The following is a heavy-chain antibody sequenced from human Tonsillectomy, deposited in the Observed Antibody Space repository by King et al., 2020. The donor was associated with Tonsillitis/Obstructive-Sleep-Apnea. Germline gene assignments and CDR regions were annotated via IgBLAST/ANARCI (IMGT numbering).Heavy chain of an antibody. CDR3: ATLGGRGDCSGGSCTPLNWFDP. CDR2: FDPEDGET. D-gene: IGHD2-15*01. V-gene: IGHV1-24*01. CDR1: GYTLTDSS. Sequence: QLVQSGAEVKKPGASVKVSCKVSGYTLTDSSMHWVRRAPGKGLEWLGGFDPEDGETIYAQKFQGRVTMTGDTSTDTAYMEPSSLRSGDTAVYYCATLGGRGDCSGGSCTPLNWFDPWGQGTLVTVSS. J-gene: IGHJ5*02.